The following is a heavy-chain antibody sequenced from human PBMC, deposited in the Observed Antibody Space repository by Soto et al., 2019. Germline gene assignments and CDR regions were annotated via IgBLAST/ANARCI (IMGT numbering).Heavy chain of an antibody. CDR1: GGTFSSYI. J-gene: IGHJ4*02. D-gene: IGHD1-26*01. CDR3: ARFPQTAIVGAAYFDY. Sequence: QVQLVQSGAEVKKPGSSVKVSCKASGGTFSSYIISWVRQAPGQGLEWMGRIIPILGIANYAQKFQGRVTITAAKSTSTAYMAMSSLRSEDTAVYYCARFPQTAIVGAAYFDYWGKGTLVTVSS. V-gene: IGHV1-69*02. CDR2: IIPILGIA.